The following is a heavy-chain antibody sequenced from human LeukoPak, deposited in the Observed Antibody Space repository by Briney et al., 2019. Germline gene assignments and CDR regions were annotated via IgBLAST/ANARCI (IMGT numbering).Heavy chain of an antibody. J-gene: IGHJ4*02. V-gene: IGHV3-21*01. Sequence: GGSLRLSCAASGFTFSSYSMNWVRQAPGKGLEWVSSISSSSSYIYYADSVKGRFTISRDNAKNSLYLQMNSLRAEDTAVYYCARSWLPAAAGTYDYWGQGTLVTVSS. CDR2: ISSSSSYI. CDR1: GFTFSSYS. CDR3: ARSWLPAAAGTYDY. D-gene: IGHD6-13*01.